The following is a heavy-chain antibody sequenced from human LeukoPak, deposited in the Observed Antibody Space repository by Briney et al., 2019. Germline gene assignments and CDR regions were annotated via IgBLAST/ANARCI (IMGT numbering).Heavy chain of an antibody. CDR1: GYTFTSYD. Sequence: ASVKVSCKASGYTFTSYDINWVRQATGQGLEWMGWMNPNSGNTGYAQKFQGRVTMTRNTSISTAYMELSSLRSEDTAVYYCVRRLLHGNYYYYGMDVWGQGTTVTVSS. V-gene: IGHV1-8*01. J-gene: IGHJ6*02. CDR3: VRRLLHGNYYYYGMDV. CDR2: MNPNSGNT. D-gene: IGHD2-15*01.